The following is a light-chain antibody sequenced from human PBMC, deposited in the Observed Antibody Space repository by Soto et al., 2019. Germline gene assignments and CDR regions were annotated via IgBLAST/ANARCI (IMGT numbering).Light chain of an antibody. Sequence: DIKMTQSPSSLSASVGDRLTLTCQASEDVSDYVNWYQQKPGRAPKLLIYDASKLETGVSSRFSGSGSGTHFTFTIRDLQPEDFATYYCQLYRNVVLTFGGGTRVDI. V-gene: IGKV1-33*01. CDR3: QLYRNVVLT. CDR2: DAS. CDR1: EDVSDY. J-gene: IGKJ4*01.